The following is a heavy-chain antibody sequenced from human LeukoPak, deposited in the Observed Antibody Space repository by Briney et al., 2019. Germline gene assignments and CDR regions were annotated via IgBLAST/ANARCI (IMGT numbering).Heavy chain of an antibody. CDR1: GYTSTTSG. V-gene: IGHV1-18*01. Sequence: GASLKSSCTAPGYTSTTSGISWVRRAHGHELEWMGGVTTYRGNTKNAQKMQGRVTMTRFTATNTAYMELKILRPDNAAICYCARDLGYCSFGFGLGKCHRKWFDPWGQGTLVSVSS. D-gene: IGHD2-2*03. J-gene: IGHJ5*02. CDR2: VTTYRGNT. CDR3: ARDLGYCSFGFGLGKCHRKWFDP.